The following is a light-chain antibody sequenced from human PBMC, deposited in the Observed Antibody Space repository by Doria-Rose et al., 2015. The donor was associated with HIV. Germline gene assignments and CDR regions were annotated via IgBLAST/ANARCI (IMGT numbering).Light chain of an antibody. V-gene: IGKV4-1*01. CDR1: QSLLYTSKNY. CDR3: QQYYYTPS. Sequence: TQSPESLGMSLGERATLNCKSNQSLLYTSKNYLAWYQQKPGQPPRLLIYWASTRQSGFPARFSGSGSGTDFTLTISSLEAEDVAVYYCQQYYYTPSFGPGTTVDIK. CDR2: WAS. J-gene: IGKJ3*01.